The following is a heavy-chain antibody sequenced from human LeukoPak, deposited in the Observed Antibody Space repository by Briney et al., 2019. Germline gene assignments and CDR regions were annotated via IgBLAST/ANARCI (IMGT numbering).Heavy chain of an antibody. CDR3: ARGHNWNDRGAFDI. Sequence: PGGSLRLSCAASAFTVSNNYMSWVRQAPGKGLEWVSAIYSGGSTYYADSVKGRFTISRDNSKNTLYLQMNSLRAEDTAVYYCARGHNWNDRGAFDIWGQGTMVTVSS. J-gene: IGHJ3*02. V-gene: IGHV3-53*01. CDR2: IYSGGST. CDR1: AFTVSNNY. D-gene: IGHD1-1*01.